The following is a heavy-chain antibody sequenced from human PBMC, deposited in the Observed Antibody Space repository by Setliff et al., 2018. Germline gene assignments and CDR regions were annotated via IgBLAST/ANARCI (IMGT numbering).Heavy chain of an antibody. D-gene: IGHD4-17*01. V-gene: IGHV1-69*10. CDR2: IIPVLGMT. CDR1: GGTFSSYA. CDR3: ARGPSPTVTPSRLIYFYHMDV. Sequence: ASVKVSCKASGGTFSSYAISWVRQAPGQGLEWMGGIIPVLGMTDYAQKFQGRLTITADQSTTTVYMELSSLRFDDTALYYCARGPSPTVTPSRLIYFYHMDVWGTGTTVTVSS. J-gene: IGHJ6*03.